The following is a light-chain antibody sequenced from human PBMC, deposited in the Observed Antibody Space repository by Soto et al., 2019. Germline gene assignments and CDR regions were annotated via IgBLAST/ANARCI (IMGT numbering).Light chain of an antibody. Sequence: QSALTQPASMSGSPGQSITISCTGTSIDVGGYNYVSWYQQHPGKAPKLMIYEVSNRPSGVSNRFSGSKSGNTASLTISGLQAEDDADYYCSSYTSSSTWVFGGGTKLTVL. V-gene: IGLV2-14*01. CDR2: EVS. J-gene: IGLJ3*02. CDR3: SSYTSSSTWV. CDR1: SIDVGGYNY.